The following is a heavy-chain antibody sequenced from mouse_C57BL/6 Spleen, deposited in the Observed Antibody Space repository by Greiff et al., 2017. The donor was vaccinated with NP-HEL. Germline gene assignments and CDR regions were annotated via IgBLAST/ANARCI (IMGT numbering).Heavy chain of an antibody. V-gene: IGHV1-7*01. CDR3: ASPITSVFMDY. CDR1: GYTFTSYW. D-gene: IGHD1-1*01. CDR2: INPGSGYA. J-gene: IGHJ4*01. Sequence: VQLQQSGADLAKPGASVKLSCKASGYTFTSYWMHWVQQRPGQGLEWIVYINPGSGYAKYNQKFTNKATLTADKSSSTAYIQLSSLTYEDSAVYYCASPITSVFMDYWGQGTSVTVSS.